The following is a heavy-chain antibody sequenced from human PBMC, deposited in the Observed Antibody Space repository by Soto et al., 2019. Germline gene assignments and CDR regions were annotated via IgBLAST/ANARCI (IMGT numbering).Heavy chain of an antibody. Sequence: SETLSLTCTVSGGSISSYYWSWIRQPPGKGLEWIGYIYYSGSTNYNPSLKSRVTISVDTSKNQFSLKLSSVTAADTAVYYCARLGVAAGIYYYYYGMDVWGQGTTVTVSS. CDR1: GGSISSYY. CDR3: ARLGVAAGIYYYYYGMDV. CDR2: IYYSGST. J-gene: IGHJ6*02. V-gene: IGHV4-59*01. D-gene: IGHD6-13*01.